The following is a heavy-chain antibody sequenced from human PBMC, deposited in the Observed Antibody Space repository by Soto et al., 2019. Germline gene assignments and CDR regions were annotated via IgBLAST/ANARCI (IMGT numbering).Heavy chain of an antibody. D-gene: IGHD4-17*01. Sequence: SETLSLTCTVSGASISSGDYYWNWIRQPPGKGLEWIGYIYYSGSTSYNPSLKSRLTISVDTSKNQFSLRLSSVTAADTAVYYCAREDNGDSTPFNYWGQGTLVTVSS. V-gene: IGHV4-30-4*01. CDR2: IYYSGST. J-gene: IGHJ4*02. CDR1: GASISSGDYY. CDR3: AREDNGDSTPFNY.